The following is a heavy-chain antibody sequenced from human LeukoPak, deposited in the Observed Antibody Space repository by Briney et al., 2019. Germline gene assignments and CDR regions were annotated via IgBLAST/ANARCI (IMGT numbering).Heavy chain of an antibody. J-gene: IGHJ4*02. V-gene: IGHV3-30*19. CDR2: ISYDGSNK. CDR3: ARMTSIGYFDY. CDR1: GFTFSSYG. D-gene: IGHD4-11*01. Sequence: PGGSLRLSCAASGFTFSSYGMHWVRQAPAKGLYWVAVISYDGSNKYYADSVKGRFTISRDNSKNTLYLQMNSLRAEDTAVYYCARMTSIGYFDYWGQGTLVTVSS.